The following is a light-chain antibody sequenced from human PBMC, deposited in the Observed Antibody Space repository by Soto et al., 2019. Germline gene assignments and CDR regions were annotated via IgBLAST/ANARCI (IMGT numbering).Light chain of an antibody. J-gene: IGLJ1*01. CDR2: HVT. Sequence: QSALPKPASVSGSPGRSITISCTRTSSDIGHYDYVSWYQQHPGKAPKLIIYHVTYRPSGVSNRYSGSKSGNSASLTISGLQAEDEADYYCCSLTTSHTYVFGSGTKVTVL. V-gene: IGLV2-14*03. CDR3: CSLTTSHTYV. CDR1: SSDIGHYDY.